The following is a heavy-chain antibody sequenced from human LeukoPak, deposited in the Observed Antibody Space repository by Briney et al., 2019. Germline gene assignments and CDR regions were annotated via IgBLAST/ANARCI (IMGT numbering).Heavy chain of an antibody. CDR1: GFTFSSYA. CDR2: ISYDGSNK. Sequence: GRSLRLSCAASGFTFSSYAMHWVRQAPGKGLECVAVISYDGSNKYYADSVKGRFTISRDNSKNTLYLQMNSLRAEDTAVYYCASLVQELDYWGQGTLVAVSS. J-gene: IGHJ4*02. D-gene: IGHD4-11*01. V-gene: IGHV3-30*01. CDR3: ASLVQELDY.